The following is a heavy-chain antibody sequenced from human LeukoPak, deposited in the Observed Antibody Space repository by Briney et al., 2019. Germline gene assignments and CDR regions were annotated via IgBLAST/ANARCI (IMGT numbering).Heavy chain of an antibody. V-gene: IGHV1-8*01. CDR1: GYTFTSYD. CDR2: MNPNSGNT. D-gene: IGHD3-22*01. Sequence: ASVKVSCKASGYTFTSYDINWVRQATEQGLEWMGWMNPNSGNTGYAQKFQGRVTMTRNTSISTAYMELSSLRSEDTAVYYCARGKMIVVDGDHYYYYMDVWGKGTTVTVSS. J-gene: IGHJ6*03. CDR3: ARGKMIVVDGDHYYYYMDV.